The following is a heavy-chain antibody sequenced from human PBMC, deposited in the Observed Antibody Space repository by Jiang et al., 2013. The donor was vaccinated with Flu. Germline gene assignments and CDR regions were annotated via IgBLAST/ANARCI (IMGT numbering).Heavy chain of an antibody. D-gene: IGHD4-23*01. CDR2: IYYSGST. J-gene: IGHJ4*02. V-gene: IGHV4-59*01. Sequence: GPGLVKPSETLSLTCTVSGGSISSYYWSWIRQPPGKGLEWIGYIYYSGSTNYNPSLKSRVTISVDTSRNQFSLKLSSVTAADTAVYYCARISSFRWAEGYYFDYWGQGTLVTVSS. CDR1: GGSISSYY. CDR3: ARISSFRWAEGYYFDY.